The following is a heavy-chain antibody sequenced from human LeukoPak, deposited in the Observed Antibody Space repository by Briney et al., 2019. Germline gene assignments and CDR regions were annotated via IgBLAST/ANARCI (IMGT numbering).Heavy chain of an antibody. CDR3: ARGVRGATQYDAFDI. D-gene: IGHD3-10*01. CDR2: IHHSGIT. CDR1: GGSISAYY. J-gene: IGHJ3*02. Sequence: SETLSLTCTVSGGSISAYYWNWIRHPPGQGLEWIGYIHHSGITKYNPSLKSRVTIALDTSKNQFSLKMRSVTAADTAVYYCARGVRGATQYDAFDIWGQGTTVTVSS. V-gene: IGHV4-59*01.